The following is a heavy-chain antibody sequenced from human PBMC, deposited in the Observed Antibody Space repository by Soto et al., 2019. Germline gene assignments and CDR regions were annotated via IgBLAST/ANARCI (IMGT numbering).Heavy chain of an antibody. J-gene: IGHJ6*02. D-gene: IGHD3-22*01. CDR3: ARHKDSSGYYFGSHYYYGMDV. V-gene: IGHV5-10-1*01. Sequence: GESLKISCKGSGYSFTSYWISWVRQMPGQGLEWMGRIDPSDSYTNYSPSFQGHVTISADKSISTAYLQWSSLKASDTAMYYCARHKDSSGYYFGSHYYYGMDVWGQGTTVTVSS. CDR2: IDPSDSYT. CDR1: GYSFTSYW.